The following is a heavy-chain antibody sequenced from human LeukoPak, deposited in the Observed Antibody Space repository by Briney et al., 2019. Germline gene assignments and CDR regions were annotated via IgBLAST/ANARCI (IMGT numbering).Heavy chain of an antibody. J-gene: IGHJ4*02. Sequence: GGSLRLSCAASGFTFSSYWMHWVRQAPGKGLVWVSRINSDGSSTSYADSVKGRFTISRDNAKNTLYLQMNSLRAEDTAVYYCARDVVGYYYDSSGSPLVYWGQGTLVTVSS. D-gene: IGHD3-22*01. CDR2: INSDGSST. CDR3: ARDVVGYYYDSSGSPLVY. V-gene: IGHV3-74*01. CDR1: GFTFSSYW.